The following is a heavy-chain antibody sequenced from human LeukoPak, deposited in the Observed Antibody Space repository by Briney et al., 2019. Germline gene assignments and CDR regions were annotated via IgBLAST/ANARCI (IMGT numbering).Heavy chain of an antibody. D-gene: IGHD4-17*01. CDR3: ARHGDYAEDY. V-gene: IGHV3-21*01. CDR1: GFTFSSYS. CDR2: ISSSSSYI. Sequence: GGSLRLSCAASGFTFSSYSMNWVRQAPGKGLEWVSSISSSSSYIYYAVSVKGRFTISRDNAKNSLYLQMYSLRAEDTAVYYCARHGDYAEDYWGQGTLVTVSS. J-gene: IGHJ4*02.